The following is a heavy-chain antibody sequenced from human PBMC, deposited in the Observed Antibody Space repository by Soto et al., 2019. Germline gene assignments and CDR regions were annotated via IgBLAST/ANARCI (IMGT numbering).Heavy chain of an antibody. Sequence: SGGSLSLSCAASGFTFSSYAMSWVRQAPGKGLEWVSAISGSGGSTYYADSVKGRFTISRDNSKNTLYLQMNSLRAEDTAVYYCAKDAGIWGLPGYYFDYWGQGTLVTVSS. CDR1: GFTFSSYA. D-gene: IGHD2-21*01. CDR3: AKDAGIWGLPGYYFDY. V-gene: IGHV3-23*01. CDR2: ISGSGGST. J-gene: IGHJ4*02.